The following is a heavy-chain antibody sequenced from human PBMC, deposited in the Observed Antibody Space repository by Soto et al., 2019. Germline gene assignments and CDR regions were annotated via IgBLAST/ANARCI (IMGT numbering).Heavy chain of an antibody. V-gene: IGHV2-26*01. CDR3: ARISGRFGASHFDF. CDR1: GFSLTNVQKG. D-gene: IGHD3-10*01. Sequence: QVTLKESGTVLVQATETLTLTCNVSGFSLTNVQKGVAWIRQPPEKALEWLAHILSDVEQSYKSSLKKRLTISQDTSKRQVVLVMTNVEPVDTATYYCARISGRFGASHFDFWGQGSSVIVSS. CDR2: ILSDVEQ. J-gene: IGHJ4*02.